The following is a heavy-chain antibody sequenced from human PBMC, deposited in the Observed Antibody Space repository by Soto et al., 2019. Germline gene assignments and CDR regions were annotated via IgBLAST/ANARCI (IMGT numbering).Heavy chain of an antibody. V-gene: IGHV3-15*07. CDR2: IKSNTDGGTT. CDR3: TTDAYITSVIVRFDY. D-gene: IGHD3-10*01. J-gene: IGHJ4*01. Sequence: PGGPLRLSCAASGFTFANAWINWVRQAPGKGLEGVGRIKSNTDGGTTDFAEPVNGRFAVSRNDSNNMWNLKMNRPKTETTAINFCTTDAYITSVIVRFDYWGHGTLVTVSS. CDR1: GFTFANAW.